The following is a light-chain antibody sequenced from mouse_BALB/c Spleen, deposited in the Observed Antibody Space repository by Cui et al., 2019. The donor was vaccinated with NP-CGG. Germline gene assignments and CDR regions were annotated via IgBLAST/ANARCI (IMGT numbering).Light chain of an antibody. CDR3: ALWYSNHWV. J-gene: IGLJ1*01. V-gene: IGLV1*01. CDR2: STN. CDR1: TGTVTTNNF. Sequence: QAVVTQESALTTSPGETVTLTCRSGTGTVTTNNFANWVQEKPDHLFTGLIGSTNNRAPGVPARFSGSLIGDKAALTVTGAQTEDEAIYFCALWYSNHWVFGGGTKLTVL.